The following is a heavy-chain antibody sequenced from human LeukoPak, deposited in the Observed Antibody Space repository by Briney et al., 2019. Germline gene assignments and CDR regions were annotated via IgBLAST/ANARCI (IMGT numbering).Heavy chain of an antibody. CDR1: GGSISSYY. V-gene: IGHV4-59*01. CDR3: ARDSPFAKFDP. CDR2: IYYSGST. Sequence: PSETLSLTCTVSGGSISSYYWSWIRQPPGKGLEWIGYIYYSGSTNYNPSLKSRVTISVDTSKNQFSLKLSSVTAADTAVYYCARDSPFAKFDPWGQGTLVTVSS. J-gene: IGHJ5*02.